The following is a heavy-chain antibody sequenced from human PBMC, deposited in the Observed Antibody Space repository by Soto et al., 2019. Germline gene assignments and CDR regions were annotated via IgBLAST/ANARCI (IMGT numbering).Heavy chain of an antibody. CDR1: GGSISSSSYY. D-gene: IGHD3-3*01. CDR2: IYYSGST. CDR3: ARQDQLVLRF. V-gene: IGHV4-39*01. Sequence: SETLSLTCTVSGGSISSSSYYWGWIRQPPGKGLEWIGSIYYSGSTYYNPSLKSRVTISVDTSKNQFSLKLSSVTAADTAVYYCARQDQLVLRFWGQGTLVTVSS. J-gene: IGHJ4*02.